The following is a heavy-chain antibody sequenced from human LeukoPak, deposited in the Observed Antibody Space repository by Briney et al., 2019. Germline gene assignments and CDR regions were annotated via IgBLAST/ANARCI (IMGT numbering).Heavy chain of an antibody. J-gene: IGHJ5*02. D-gene: IGHD6-13*01. CDR1: GFTFSSYA. CDR3: VRVADSSSWYGWFDP. CDR2: ISSNGGST. V-gene: IGHV3-64D*06. Sequence: GGSLRLSCSASGFTFSSYAMHWVRQAPGKGLEYVSAISSNGGSTYYADSVKGRSTISRDNSKNTLYLQMSSLRAEDTAVYYCVRVADSSSWYGWFDPWGQGTLVTVSS.